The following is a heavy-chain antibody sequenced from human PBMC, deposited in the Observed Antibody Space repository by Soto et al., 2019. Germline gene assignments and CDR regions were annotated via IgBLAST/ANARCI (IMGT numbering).Heavy chain of an antibody. CDR1: GFTFSSYA. CDR2: ISSNGGST. J-gene: IGHJ4*02. D-gene: IGHD3-9*01. V-gene: IGHV3-64*01. CDR3: ARGGRYFDWVNFDY. Sequence: EVQLVESGGGLVQPGGSLRLSCAASGFTFSSYAMHWVRQAPGKGLEYVSAISSNGGSTYYANSVKGRFTISRDNSKNTLYLQMGSLRAEDMAVYYCARGGRYFDWVNFDYWGQGTLVTVSS.